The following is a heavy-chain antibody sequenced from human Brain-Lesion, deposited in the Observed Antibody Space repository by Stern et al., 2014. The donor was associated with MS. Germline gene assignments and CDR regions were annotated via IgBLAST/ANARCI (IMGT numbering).Heavy chain of an antibody. J-gene: IGHJ4*02. CDR3: ARDDHRDSSGHYAPFDY. D-gene: IGHD3-22*01. CDR1: GYTFIRYA. V-gene: IGHV1-3*01. Sequence: QVQLMQSGAEVKKPGASVKVSCKASGYTFIRYAMQWVRQAPGQRLEWMGRINGVDEKTKYSHKFQGRVTITRDTSANTVYMELSSLRSEDTAVYYCARDDHRDSSGHYAPFDYWGQGTRVTVSS. CDR2: INGVDEKT.